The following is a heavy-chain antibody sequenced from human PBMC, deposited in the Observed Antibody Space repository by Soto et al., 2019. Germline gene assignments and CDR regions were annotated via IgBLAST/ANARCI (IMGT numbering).Heavy chain of an antibody. CDR3: AAGVLLWFGESKTSDFDY. D-gene: IGHD3-10*01. Sequence: SVKVSCKASGFTFTSSAVQWVRQARGQRLEWIGWIVVGSGNTNYAQKFQERVTITRDMSTSTAYMELSSLRSEDTAVYYCAAGVLLWFGESKTSDFDYWGQGTLVTVS. CDR2: IVVGSGNT. J-gene: IGHJ4*02. V-gene: IGHV1-58*01. CDR1: GFTFTSSA.